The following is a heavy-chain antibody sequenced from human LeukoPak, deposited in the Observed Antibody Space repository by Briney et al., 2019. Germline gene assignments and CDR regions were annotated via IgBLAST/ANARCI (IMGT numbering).Heavy chain of an antibody. J-gene: IGHJ4*02. CDR1: GFTFSSYA. Sequence: GGSLRLSCAASGFTFSSYAMSWVRQAPGKGLEWVSAIGGSGGSTYYADSVKGRFTISRDNSKNTLYLQMNSLRAEDTAVYYCATTIAATFDYWGQGTLVSVSS. CDR3: ATTIAATFDY. D-gene: IGHD6-25*01. CDR2: IGGSGGST. V-gene: IGHV3-23*01.